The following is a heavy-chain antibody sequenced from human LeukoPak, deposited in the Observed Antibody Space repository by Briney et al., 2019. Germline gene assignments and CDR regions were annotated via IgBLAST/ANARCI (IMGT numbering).Heavy chain of an antibody. J-gene: IGHJ5*02. CDR2: ISAYNGNT. V-gene: IGHV1-18*01. CDR1: GYTFTSYG. D-gene: IGHD1-1*01. Sequence: ASVKHSCKASGYTFTSYGISWVRQAPGQGLEWMGWISAYNGNTNYAQKLQGRVTTTTDTSTSTAYMELSSLRSDDTAIYYCARGRPESPFDPWGQGTLVTVSS. CDR3: ARGRPESPFDP.